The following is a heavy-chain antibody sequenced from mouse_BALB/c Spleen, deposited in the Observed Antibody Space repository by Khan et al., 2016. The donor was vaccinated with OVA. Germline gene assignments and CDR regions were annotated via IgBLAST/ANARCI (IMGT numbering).Heavy chain of an antibody. D-gene: IGHD2-1*01. CDR2: IYPGNSDT. CDR1: GYTFTSYW. Sequence: EVQLQESGTVLARPGASVKMSCKASGYTFTSYWMPWVKQRPGQGLEWIGAIYPGNSDTNYNQKFKGKANLTAVTSTSTAYLELHSLTNADSADYYCTRNGLGNNESWDCGGHGTTLTVSS. V-gene: IGHV1-5*01. J-gene: IGHJ2*01. CDR3: TRNGLGNNESWDC.